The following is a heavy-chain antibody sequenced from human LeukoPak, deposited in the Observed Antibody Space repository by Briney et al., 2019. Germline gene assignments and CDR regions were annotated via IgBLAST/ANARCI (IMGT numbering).Heavy chain of an antibody. CDR3: ARAYYDSSGYIDY. D-gene: IGHD3-22*01. J-gene: IGHJ4*02. CDR1: GGSFSGYY. V-gene: IGHV4-34*01. Sequence: SETLSLTCAVYGGSFSGYYWSWIRQPPGKGLEWIGEINHSGSTNYNPSLKSRVTISVDTSKNQFSLKLRSVTAADTAVYYCARAYYDSSGYIDYWGQGTLVTVSS. CDR2: INHSGST.